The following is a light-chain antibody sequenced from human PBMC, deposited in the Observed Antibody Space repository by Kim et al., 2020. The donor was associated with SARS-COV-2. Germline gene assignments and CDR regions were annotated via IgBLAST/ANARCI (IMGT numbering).Light chain of an antibody. V-gene: IGKV1-27*01. Sequence: AAWGDGVTSTGRANKVISNYLAWYQQKPGKLPKLLIYDASALPSGVPSRFSGSRSGTDFTLTVTSLQPEDVATYYCQHYNSAPWTFGQGTKVDIK. J-gene: IGKJ1*01. CDR3: QHYNSAPWT. CDR2: DAS. CDR1: KVISNY.